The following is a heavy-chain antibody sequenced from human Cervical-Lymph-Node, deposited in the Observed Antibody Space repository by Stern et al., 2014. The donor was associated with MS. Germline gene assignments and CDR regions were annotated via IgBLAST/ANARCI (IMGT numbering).Heavy chain of an antibody. Sequence: EVQLVESGAEVKKPGESLTISCKGFGYSFNIYWIAWVRQRPGKGLEWLGVIYPDDSGTGYSPSFQGQVTFSVGQAITPAYLQWSSLKPSDTATYFCARRGMDVWGQGTSVTVSS. J-gene: IGHJ6*02. V-gene: IGHV5-51*01. CDR2: IYPDDSGT. CDR3: ARRGMDV. CDR1: GYSFNIYW.